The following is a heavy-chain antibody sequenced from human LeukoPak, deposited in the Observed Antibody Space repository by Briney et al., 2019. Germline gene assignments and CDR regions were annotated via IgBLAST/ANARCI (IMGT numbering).Heavy chain of an antibody. Sequence: GGSLRLSCAASGFTFSNYAISWVRQAPGKGLEWVSGISYSGGSTYNADSVKGRVTISRDNSKNTLYLQMNSLRAEDTAVYYCARSYSYGYTFDYWGQGTLVTVSS. CDR2: ISYSGGST. CDR1: GFTFSNYA. D-gene: IGHD5-18*01. V-gene: IGHV3-23*01. CDR3: ARSYSYGYTFDY. J-gene: IGHJ4*02.